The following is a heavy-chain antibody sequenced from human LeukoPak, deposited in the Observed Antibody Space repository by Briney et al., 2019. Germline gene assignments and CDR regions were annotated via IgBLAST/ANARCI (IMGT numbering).Heavy chain of an antibody. CDR2: ISGGGDNT. CDR1: GFTFSSYA. V-gene: IGHV3-23*01. J-gene: IGHJ1*01. D-gene: IGHD1-1*01. Sequence: PGGSLRLSCAASGFTFSSYAMSWVRQAPGKGLEWVSAISGGGDNTYYADSVRGRFTISRDNSKNTLFLQMNSLRAEGTAIYYCAKPVDGASVQRYFQHWGQGTLVTVPS. CDR3: AKPVDGASVQRYFQH.